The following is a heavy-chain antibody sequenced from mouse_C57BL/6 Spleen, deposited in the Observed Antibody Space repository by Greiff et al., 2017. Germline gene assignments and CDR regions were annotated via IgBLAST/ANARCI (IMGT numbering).Heavy chain of an antibody. J-gene: IGHJ1*03. V-gene: IGHV1-52*01. Sequence: QVQLQQPGAELVRPGSSVKLSCKASGYTFTSYWMHWVKQRPIQGLEWIGNIDPSDSETHYNQKFKDKATLTVDKSSSTAYMHLSSLTSGDSAVYYCVNYVWYFDVWGTGTTVTVSS. CDR2: IDPSDSET. CDR1: GYTFTSYW. D-gene: IGHD2-1*01. CDR3: VNYVWYFDV.